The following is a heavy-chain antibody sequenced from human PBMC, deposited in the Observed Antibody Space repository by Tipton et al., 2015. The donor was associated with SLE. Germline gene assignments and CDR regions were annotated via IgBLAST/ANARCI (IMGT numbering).Heavy chain of an antibody. D-gene: IGHD6-13*01. J-gene: IGHJ6*02. CDR2: ISDDGSNK. CDR3: AREGPEELVVDYYYGMDV. CDR1: GFTFSSYA. Sequence: SLRLSCAASGFTFSSYAMHWVRQVPGKGLECVAVISDDGSNKHYAGSVKGRFTISRDNSQNTLYLQMNSLRAEDTALYFCAREGPEELVVDYYYGMDVWGQGTTVAVSS. V-gene: IGHV3-30*04.